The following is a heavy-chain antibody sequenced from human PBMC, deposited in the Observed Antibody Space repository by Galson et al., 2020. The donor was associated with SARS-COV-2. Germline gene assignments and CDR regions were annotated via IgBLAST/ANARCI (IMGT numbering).Heavy chain of an antibody. CDR2: IWYDGSNK. Sequence: GGSLRLSCAASGFTFSSYGMHWVRQAPGKGLEWVAVIWYDGSNKYYADSVKGRFTISRDNSKNTLYLQMNSLRAEDTAVYYCATEIVGATSLGGHDFDYWGQGTLVTVSS. J-gene: IGHJ4*02. CDR3: ATEIVGATSLGGHDFDY. D-gene: IGHD1-26*01. V-gene: IGHV3-33*01. CDR1: GFTFSSYG.